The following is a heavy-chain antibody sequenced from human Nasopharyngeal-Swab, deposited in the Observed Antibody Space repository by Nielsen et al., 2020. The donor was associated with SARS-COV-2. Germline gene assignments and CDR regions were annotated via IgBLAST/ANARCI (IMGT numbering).Heavy chain of an antibody. CDR2: ISYDGSNK. CDR1: GFTFSSYA. D-gene: IGHD6-19*01. Sequence: GGSLRLSCAASGFTFSSYAMHWVRQAPGKGLEWVAVISYDGSNKYYADSVKGRFTISRDNSKNTLYLQMNSLRAEDTAVCYCAREDPIAVAGNLDYWGQGTLVTVSS. J-gene: IGHJ4*02. V-gene: IGHV3-30-3*01. CDR3: AREDPIAVAGNLDY.